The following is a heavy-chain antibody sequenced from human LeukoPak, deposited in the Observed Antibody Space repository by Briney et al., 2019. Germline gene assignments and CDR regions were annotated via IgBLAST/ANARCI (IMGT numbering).Heavy chain of an antibody. CDR2: ISYDENND. CDR1: GFTFRTSA. D-gene: IGHD6-13*01. Sequence: GRSLRLSCAASGFTFRTSAMYWVRQAPGKGLEWVAVISYDENNDYYADSVKGRFTISRDNSKSTVYLQMNSLRAEDTAVYYCASSSWDDWGQGTLVTVSS. CDR3: ASSSWDD. V-gene: IGHV3-30*14. J-gene: IGHJ4*02.